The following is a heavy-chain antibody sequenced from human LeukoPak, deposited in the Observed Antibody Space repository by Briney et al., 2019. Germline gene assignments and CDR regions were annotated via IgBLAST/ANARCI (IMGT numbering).Heavy chain of an antibody. CDR3: ARQISDYYYYYIDV. D-gene: IGHD3-3*01. V-gene: IGHV4-39*01. CDR1: SGSISSSHYY. CDR2: IYYSGTT. J-gene: IGHJ6*03. Sequence: SETLSLTCTVSSGSISSSHYYWDWIRLPPGKGLEWIGTIYYSGTTYYNPSLESRATISVDASKNQFYLMLNSVTAADTAVYYCARQISDYYYYYIDVWGKGTTVTVSS.